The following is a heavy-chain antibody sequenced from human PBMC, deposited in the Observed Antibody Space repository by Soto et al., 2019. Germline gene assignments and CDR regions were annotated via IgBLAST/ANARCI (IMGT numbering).Heavy chain of an antibody. V-gene: IGHV3-23*01. CDR2: ISGSGGST. CDR3: AKDLPLTGDRGLIYGYFDY. Sequence: GGSLRLSCAASGFTFSSYAMSWVRQAPGKGLEWVSAISGSGGSTYYADSVKGRFTISRDNSKNTLYLQMNSLRAEDTAVYYCAKDLPLTGDRGLIYGYFDYWGQGTLVTVSS. D-gene: IGHD7-27*01. CDR1: GFTFSSYA. J-gene: IGHJ4*02.